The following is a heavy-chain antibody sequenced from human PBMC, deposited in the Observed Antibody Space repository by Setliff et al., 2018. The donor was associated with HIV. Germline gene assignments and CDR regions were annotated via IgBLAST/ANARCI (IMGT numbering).Heavy chain of an antibody. CDR1: GGSISSSSYY. Sequence: SETLSLTCTVSGGSISSSSYYWGWIRQPPGKGLEWIGNIYYSGSTYYNPSLKSRVTISVDTSKSHFSLKVSSVTAADTAVYYCARHRIAARRPPYYYMDVWDKGTTVTVSS. D-gene: IGHD6-6*01. V-gene: IGHV4-39*01. CDR3: ARHRIAARRPPYYYMDV. J-gene: IGHJ6*03. CDR2: IYYSGST.